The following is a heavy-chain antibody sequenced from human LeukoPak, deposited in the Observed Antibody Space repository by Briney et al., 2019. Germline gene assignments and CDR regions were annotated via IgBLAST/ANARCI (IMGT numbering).Heavy chain of an antibody. Sequence: SETLSLTCAVYGGSFSAYYWTRIRQPPGKGLEWIGEIYHSGSTNYNPSLKSRVTISVDKSKNQFSLKLSSVTAADTAVYYCARTGDWSYFDYWGQGTLVTVSS. J-gene: IGHJ4*02. D-gene: IGHD2-21*02. CDR2: IYHSGST. CDR3: ARTGDWSYFDY. V-gene: IGHV4-34*01. CDR1: GGSFSAYY.